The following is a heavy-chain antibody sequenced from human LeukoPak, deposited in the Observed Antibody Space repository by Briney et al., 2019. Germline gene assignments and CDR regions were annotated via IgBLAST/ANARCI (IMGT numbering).Heavy chain of an antibody. Sequence: GASVKVSCKASEYTFTSYDINWVRQATGQGLEWMGWMNPNSGNTVYAQKFQGRVTMTRDTSISTAYMELSSLRSEDTAMYYCARGSSNYEPQITDYWGQGTLVTVSS. CDR2: MNPNSGNT. CDR3: ARGSSNYEPQITDY. D-gene: IGHD1-7*01. J-gene: IGHJ4*02. V-gene: IGHV1-8*01. CDR1: EYTFTSYD.